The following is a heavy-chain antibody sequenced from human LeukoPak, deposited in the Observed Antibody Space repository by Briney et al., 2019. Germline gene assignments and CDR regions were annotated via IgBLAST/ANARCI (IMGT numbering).Heavy chain of an antibody. J-gene: IGHJ6*02. V-gene: IGHV4-34*01. CDR3: ARGPDIVATTHYYYGMDV. D-gene: IGHD5-12*01. CDR2: INHSGST. CDR1: GGSFSGYY. Sequence: NPSETLSLTCAVYGGSFSGYYWSWIRQPPGKGLEWIGEINHSGSTNYNPSLKSRVTISVDTSKNQFSPKLSSVTAADTAVYYCARGPDIVATTHYYYGMDVWGQGTTVTVSS.